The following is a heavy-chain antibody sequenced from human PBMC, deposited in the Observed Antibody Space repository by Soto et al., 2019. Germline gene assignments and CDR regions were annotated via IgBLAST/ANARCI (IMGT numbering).Heavy chain of an antibody. CDR2: ISAYNGNT. V-gene: IGHV1-18*01. Sequence: ASVKVSCKACGYTFTSYGVSWVRQAPGQGLEWMGWISAYNGNTNYAQKLQGRVTMTTDTSTSTAYMELRSLRSDDTAVYYCAREAEINYDFWSGHSTDSYYGMDVWGQGTTVTVSS. J-gene: IGHJ6*02. CDR1: GYTFTSYG. D-gene: IGHD3-3*01. CDR3: AREAEINYDFWSGHSTDSYYGMDV.